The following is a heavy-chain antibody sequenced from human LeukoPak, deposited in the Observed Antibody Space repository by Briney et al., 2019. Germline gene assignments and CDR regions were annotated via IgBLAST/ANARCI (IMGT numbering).Heavy chain of an antibody. V-gene: IGHV4-34*01. D-gene: IGHD3-22*01. CDR3: ARGSGYYLFDY. CDR2: INHSGST. Sequence: SETLSLTCAVYGGSFSGYYWSWIRQPPGKGLEWIGEINHSGSTNYNPSLKSRVTISVDTSKNRFSLKLSSVTAADTAVYYCARGSGYYLFDYWGQGTLVTVSS. CDR1: GGSFSGYY. J-gene: IGHJ4*02.